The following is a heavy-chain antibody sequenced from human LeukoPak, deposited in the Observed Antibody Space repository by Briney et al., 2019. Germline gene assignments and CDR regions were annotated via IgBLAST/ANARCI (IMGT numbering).Heavy chain of an antibody. V-gene: IGHV4-34*01. CDR3: ARVGSGYYLRFDY. CDR1: GGSFSGYY. Sequence: SETLSLTCAAYGGSFSGYYWSWIRQPPGKGLEWIGEINHSGSTNYNPSLKSRVTISVDTSKNQFSLKLSSVTAADTAVYYCARVGSGYYLRFDYWGQGTLVTVSS. D-gene: IGHD3-22*01. J-gene: IGHJ4*02. CDR2: INHSGST.